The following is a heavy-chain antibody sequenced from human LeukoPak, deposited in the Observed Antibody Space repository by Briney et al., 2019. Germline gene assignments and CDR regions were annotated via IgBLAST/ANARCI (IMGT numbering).Heavy chain of an antibody. J-gene: IGHJ3*02. CDR2: ISSSSYYI. V-gene: IGHV3-21*01. CDR1: GFTFSTYS. D-gene: IGHD3-22*01. CDR3: TTDYLHYYDSSGLIPNNDAFDI. Sequence: GGSLRLSCAASGFTFSTYSMNWVRQAPGKGLEWVSSISSSSYYIYYADSVRGRFTISRDNAKNSLYLQMNSLRDEDTAVYYCTTDYLHYYDSSGLIPNNDAFDIWGQGTMVTVSS.